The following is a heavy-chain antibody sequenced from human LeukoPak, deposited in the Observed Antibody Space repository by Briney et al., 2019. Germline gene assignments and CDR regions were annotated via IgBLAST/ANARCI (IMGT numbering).Heavy chain of an antibody. CDR1: GFTFSSYA. V-gene: IGHV3-15*01. D-gene: IGHD3-10*01. CDR3: TLPWGSGSYYDY. Sequence: GGSLRLSCAASGFTFSSYAMSWVRQAPGKGLEWVGHIKSKTDGGTTDYAAPVKGRFTISRDDSKNTLFLQMNSLKTEDTAVYYCTLPWGSGSYYDYWGQGTLVTVSS. J-gene: IGHJ4*02. CDR2: IKSKTDGGTT.